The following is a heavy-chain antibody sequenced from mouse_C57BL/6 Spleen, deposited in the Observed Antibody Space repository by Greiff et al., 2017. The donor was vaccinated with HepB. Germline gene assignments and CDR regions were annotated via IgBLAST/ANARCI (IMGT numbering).Heavy chain of an antibody. CDR2: ISDGGSYT. Sequence: EVQGVESGGGLVKPGGSLKLSCAASGFTFSSYAMSWVRQTPEKRLEWVATISDGGSYTYYPDNVKGRFTISRDNAKNNLYLQMSHLKSEDTAMYYCARDHDGSLAMDYWGQGTSVTVSS. D-gene: IGHD2-3*01. V-gene: IGHV5-4*01. J-gene: IGHJ4*01. CDR1: GFTFSSYA. CDR3: ARDHDGSLAMDY.